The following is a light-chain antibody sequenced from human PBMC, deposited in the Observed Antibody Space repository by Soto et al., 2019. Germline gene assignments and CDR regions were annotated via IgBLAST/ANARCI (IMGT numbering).Light chain of an antibody. J-gene: IGLJ2*01. Sequence: SSELTQPPSVSVSPGQTASITCSGDKLGDKYACWYQQKPGQSPVLVIYQDSKRPSGIPERFSGSNSGNTATLTISGTQAMDEADYYCQAWDSRLRDVVFGGGTKLTVL. CDR3: QAWDSRLRDVV. CDR2: QDS. CDR1: KLGDKY. V-gene: IGLV3-1*01.